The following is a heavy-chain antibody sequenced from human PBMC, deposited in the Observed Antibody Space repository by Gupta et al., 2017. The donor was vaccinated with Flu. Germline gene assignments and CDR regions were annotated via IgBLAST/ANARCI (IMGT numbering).Heavy chain of an antibody. CDR2: MSNDGRNK. V-gene: IGHV3-30*03. CDR3: ARDSGWKYFDY. D-gene: IGHD1-1*01. Sequence: QVQLVESGGGVVQPGRSLGLSCTASGFIFSSYGRHLVRQAPGKGLEWLTVMSNDGRNKYYADSVRGRFTISRDNSKNTLFMQMNSLSAEDTAVYYCARDSGWKYFDYWGQGTRVTVSS. J-gene: IGHJ4*02. CDR1: GFIFSSYG.